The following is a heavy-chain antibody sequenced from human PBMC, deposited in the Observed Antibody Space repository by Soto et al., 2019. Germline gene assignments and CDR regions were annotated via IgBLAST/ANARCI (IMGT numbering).Heavy chain of an antibody. Sequence: GSLRLSCAASGFTFSSYAMSWVRQAPGKGLEWGSAISGSGGSTYYADSVKGRFTISRDNSKNTLYLQMNSLRAEDTAVYYCAKSSSRSGWYVRAYYYYYGMDVWGQGTTVTVSS. CDR2: ISGSGGST. J-gene: IGHJ6*02. D-gene: IGHD6-19*01. CDR1: GFTFSSYA. V-gene: IGHV3-23*01. CDR3: AKSSSRSGWYVRAYYYYYGMDV.